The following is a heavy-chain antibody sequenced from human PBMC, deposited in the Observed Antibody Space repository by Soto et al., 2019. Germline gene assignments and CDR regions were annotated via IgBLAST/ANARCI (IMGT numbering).Heavy chain of an antibody. D-gene: IGHD1-26*01. CDR3: ARDMHAGFTHYFDP. J-gene: IGHJ5*02. Sequence: GASVKVSCKASGYTFTSYGMIWVRQAPGRGLECMGWINPGNGNTKYSQKFQGRVIIERDTSASTAYMELSSLRSEDTAVYYCARDMHAGFTHYFDPWGQGTLVTVSS. V-gene: IGHV1-3*01. CDR1: GYTFTSYG. CDR2: INPGNGNT.